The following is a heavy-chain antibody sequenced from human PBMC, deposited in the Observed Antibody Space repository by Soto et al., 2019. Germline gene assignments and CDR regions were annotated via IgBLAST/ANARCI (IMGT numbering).Heavy chain of an antibody. CDR1: GFTVSSDY. Sequence: GGSLRLSCAASGFTVSSDYMSWVRQAPGKGLEWVSVIYSSGSTYYPDSVKGRFTISRDNSKNTLYLQMNSLTAEDTAVYYCARDKMGGAGSFDYWGQGTMVTVSS. CDR3: ARDKMGGAGSFDY. D-gene: IGHD6-19*01. J-gene: IGHJ4*02. V-gene: IGHV3-53*01. CDR2: IYSSGST.